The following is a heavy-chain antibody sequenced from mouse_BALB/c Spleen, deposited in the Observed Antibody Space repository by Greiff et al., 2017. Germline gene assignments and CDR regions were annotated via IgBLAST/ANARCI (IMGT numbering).Heavy chain of an antibody. CDR2: ISYSGST. J-gene: IGHJ3*01. D-gene: IGHD2-4*01. CDR1: GDSITSGY. CDR3: ASPPSYDYGAWFAY. V-gene: IGHV3-8*02. Sequence: EVQVVESGPSLVKPSQTLSLTCSVTGDSITSGYWNWIRKFPGNKLEYMGYISYSGSTYYNPSLKSRISITRDTSKNQYYLQLNSVTTEDTATYYCASPPSYDYGAWFAYWGQGTLVTVSA.